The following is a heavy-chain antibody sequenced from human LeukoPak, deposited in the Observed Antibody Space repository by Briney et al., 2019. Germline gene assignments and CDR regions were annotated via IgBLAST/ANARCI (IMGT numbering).Heavy chain of an antibody. CDR3: ARGGAPSMVRGVYYYGMDV. V-gene: IGHV3-33*01. CDR2: IWYDGSNK. CDR1: GFTFSSYG. D-gene: IGHD3-10*01. Sequence: GKSVRLSCAASGFTFSSYGMHGVRQAPGKGVEWVAVIWYDGSNKYYANSVKGRFTITRDNSKNTLYLQMISLRAGGTAVYYCARGGAPSMVRGVYYYGMDVWGQGTTVTVS. J-gene: IGHJ6*02.